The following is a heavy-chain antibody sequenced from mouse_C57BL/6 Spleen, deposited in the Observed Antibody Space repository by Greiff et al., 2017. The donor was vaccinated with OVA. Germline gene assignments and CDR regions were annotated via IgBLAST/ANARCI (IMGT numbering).Heavy chain of an antibody. D-gene: IGHD1-1*01. J-gene: IGHJ2*01. Sequence: VQLQQSGPELVKPGASVKISCKASGYAFSSSWMNWVKQRPGKGLEWIGRIYPGDGDTNYNGKFKGKATLTADKSSSTAYMQLSSLTSEDSAVYFCADGGYFDYWGQGTTLTVSS. CDR2: IYPGDGDT. CDR1: GYAFSSSW. V-gene: IGHV1-82*01. CDR3: ADGGYFDY.